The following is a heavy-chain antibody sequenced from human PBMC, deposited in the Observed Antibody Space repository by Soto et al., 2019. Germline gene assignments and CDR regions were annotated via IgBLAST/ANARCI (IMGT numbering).Heavy chain of an antibody. CDR2: IYSGDSDT. J-gene: IGHJ6*03. CDR1: GYSFTRYW. Sequence: GESLKISCKVSGYSFTRYWIGWVRQMPGKGLEWMGIIYSGDSDTRYSPSFQGQVTISADKSISTAYLQWSSLKASDTAMYYCALGGGYYQYYYYYYMDVWGKGTTVTVSS. V-gene: IGHV5-51*01. D-gene: IGHD3-3*01. CDR3: ALGGGYYQYYYYYYMDV.